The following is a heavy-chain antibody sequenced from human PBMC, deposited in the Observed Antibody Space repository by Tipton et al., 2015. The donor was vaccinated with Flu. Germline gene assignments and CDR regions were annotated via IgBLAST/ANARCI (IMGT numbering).Heavy chain of an antibody. V-gene: IGHV4-38-2*02. CDR3: ARPRITMIVADAFDI. CDR1: GYSISSGYY. J-gene: IGHJ3*02. CDR2: IYHSGST. D-gene: IGHD3-22*01. Sequence: TLSLTCTVSGYSISSGYYWGWIRQPPGKGLEWIGSIYHSGSTYYNPSLTSRVTISVDTSKNQFSLKLSSVTAADTAVYYCARPRITMIVADAFDIWGQGTMVTVSS.